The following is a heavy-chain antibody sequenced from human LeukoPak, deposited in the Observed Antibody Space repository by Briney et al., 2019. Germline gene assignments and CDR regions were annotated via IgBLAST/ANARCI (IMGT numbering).Heavy chain of an antibody. CDR2: INHSGST. D-gene: IGHD2-15*01. CDR1: GGSFSGYY. Sequence: PSETLSLTCAVYGGSFSGYYWSWIRQPPGKGLEWIGEINHSGSTNYNPSLKSRVTISVDTSKNQFSLKLSSVTAADTAVYYCARTHCSGGSCYNATFDHWDQGTLVTVSS. CDR3: ARTHCSGGSCYNATFDH. V-gene: IGHV4-34*01. J-gene: IGHJ4*02.